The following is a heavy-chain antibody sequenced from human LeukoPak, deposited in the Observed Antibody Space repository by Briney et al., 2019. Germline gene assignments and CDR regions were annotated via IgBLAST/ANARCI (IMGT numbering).Heavy chain of an antibody. CDR1: GFTFSSYA. CDR3: AKSPAYGSGSYYQNWFDP. CDR2: ISGSGGST. D-gene: IGHD3-10*01. V-gene: IGHV3-23*01. Sequence: PGGSLRLSYAASGFTFSSYAMSWVRQAPGKGLEWVSAISGSGGSTYYADSVKGRFTISRDNSKNTLYLQMNSLRAEDTAVYYCAKSPAYGSGSYYQNWFDPWGQGTLVTVSS. J-gene: IGHJ5*02.